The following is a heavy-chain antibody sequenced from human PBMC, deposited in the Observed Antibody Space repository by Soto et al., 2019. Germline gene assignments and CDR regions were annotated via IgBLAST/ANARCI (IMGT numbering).Heavy chain of an antibody. CDR2: ISGSGGST. CDR3: AKEDTAMAREDY. D-gene: IGHD5-18*01. J-gene: IGHJ4*02. CDR1: GFTFISYA. V-gene: IGHV3-23*01. Sequence: PWGSLRLSCAASGFTFISYAIIFFRQAPGKWLEWVSAISGSGGSTYYADSVKGRFTISRDNSKNTLYLQMNSLRAEDTAVYYCAKEDTAMAREDYWGQGTLVTVSS.